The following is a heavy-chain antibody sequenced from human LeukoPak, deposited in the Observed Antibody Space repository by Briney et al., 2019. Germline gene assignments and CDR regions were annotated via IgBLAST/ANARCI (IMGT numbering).Heavy chain of an antibody. D-gene: IGHD2-2*01. CDR2: IYYSGST. V-gene: IGHV4-59*01. J-gene: IGHJ4*02. Sequence: SETLSLTCTVSGGSMISYYWSWVRQPPGKGLEWIGYIYYSGSTNYNPSLKSRVTISVDTSKNQFSLKLSSVTTADTAIYYCARDSGKCTSTSCSDYLDLWGQGTLVTVSS. CDR3: ARDSGKCTSTSCSDYLDL. CDR1: GGSMISYY.